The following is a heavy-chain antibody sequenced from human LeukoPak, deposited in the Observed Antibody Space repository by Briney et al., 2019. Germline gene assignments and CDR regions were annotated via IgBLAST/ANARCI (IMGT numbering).Heavy chain of an antibody. V-gene: IGHV4-4*07. D-gene: IGHD3-22*01. J-gene: IGHJ3*02. CDR2: IYTSGST. Sequence: PSETLSLTCTVSGGSISSYYWSWIRQPAGKGLEWIGRIYTSGSTNYNPSLKSRVTMSVDTSKKQFSLKLSSVTAADTAVYFCARGPYSYDSSGAFDIWGQGTMVTVSS. CDR1: GGSISSYY. CDR3: ARGPYSYDSSGAFDI.